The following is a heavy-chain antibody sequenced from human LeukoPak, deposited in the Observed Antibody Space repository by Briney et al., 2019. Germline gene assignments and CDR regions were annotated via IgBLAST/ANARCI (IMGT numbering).Heavy chain of an antibody. CDR1: GGSISSGSYY. D-gene: IGHD7-27*01. CDR3: ARDNGGWYPSDAFDI. V-gene: IGHV4-61*02. J-gene: IGHJ3*02. Sequence: SQTLSLTCTVSGGSISSGSYYWSWIRQPAGKGLEWIGRIYTSGSTNYNPSLKSRVTISVDTSKNQFSLKLSSVTAADTAVYYCARDNGGWYPSDAFDIWGQGTMVTVSS. CDR2: IYTSGST.